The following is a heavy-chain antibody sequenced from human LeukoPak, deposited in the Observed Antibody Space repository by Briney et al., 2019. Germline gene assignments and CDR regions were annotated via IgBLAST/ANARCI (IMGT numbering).Heavy chain of an antibody. Sequence: GGSLRLSCAASGFTFSNYAMSGVRQAPGKGLEWVSAVSGSGGSTYYAGSVKGRFTISRDNSKNTLFLQMNSLRAEDTAVYYCAKNSLAYCGGDCPFDYWGQGTLVTVSS. J-gene: IGHJ4*02. CDR2: VSGSGGST. D-gene: IGHD2-21*02. CDR1: GFTFSNYA. CDR3: AKNSLAYCGGDCPFDY. V-gene: IGHV3-23*01.